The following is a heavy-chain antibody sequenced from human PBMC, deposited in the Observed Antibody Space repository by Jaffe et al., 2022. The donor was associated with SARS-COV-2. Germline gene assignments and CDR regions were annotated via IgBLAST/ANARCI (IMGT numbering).Heavy chain of an antibody. CDR2: TYYSGSP. J-gene: IGHJ2*01. V-gene: IGHV4-59*01. D-gene: IGHD6-6*01. CDR1: GASISNYY. Sequence: QVQLQESGPGLVKPSETLSLTCTVSGASISNYYWSWIRQPPGKGLEWIGYTYYSGSPNYNPSLKSRVTISIDTSKNQLSLNLTSVTATDTAVYYCARVDRSSFLLHYWYIDLWGRGTLVTVSS. CDR3: ARVDRSSFLLHYWYIDL.